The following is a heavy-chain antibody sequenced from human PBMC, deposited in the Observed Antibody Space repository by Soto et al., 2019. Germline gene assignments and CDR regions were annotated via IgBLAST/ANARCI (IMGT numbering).Heavy chain of an antibody. CDR2: ISYDGSNK. D-gene: IGHD2-15*01. V-gene: IGHV3-30*18. J-gene: IGHJ4*02. Sequence: GGSLRLSCAASGFTFSSYGMHWVRQAPGKGLEWVAVISYDGSNKYYADSVKSRFTISRDNSKNTLYLQMNSLRAEDTAVYYCAKDTYSGPLDYWGQGTLVTVYS. CDR3: AKDTYSGPLDY. CDR1: GFTFSSYG.